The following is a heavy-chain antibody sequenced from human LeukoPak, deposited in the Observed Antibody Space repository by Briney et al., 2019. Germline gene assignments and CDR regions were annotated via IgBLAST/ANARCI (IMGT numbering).Heavy chain of an antibody. V-gene: IGHV4-59*11. Sequence: PSETLSLTCTASGDSFSSHYWTWIRQPPGKGLEWIGYISYIGSTNYNPSLKSRVTISIDTSKNQFSLKLTSVTAADTAVYYCARDLVTVTKGFDIWGQGTMVSVSS. D-gene: IGHD4-17*01. CDR2: ISYIGST. CDR1: GDSFSSHY. CDR3: ARDLVTVTKGFDI. J-gene: IGHJ3*02.